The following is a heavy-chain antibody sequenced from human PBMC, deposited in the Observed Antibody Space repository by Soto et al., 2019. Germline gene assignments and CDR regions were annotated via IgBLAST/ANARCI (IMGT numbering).Heavy chain of an antibody. J-gene: IGHJ4*02. Sequence: GGSLRLSCAASGFTFSSYAMSWVRQAPGKGLEWVSAISGSGGSKYYADSVKGRFTISRDNAKNSLFLEMNSLRADDTAVYYCTTLSWDASDWHWGLGALVTVSS. D-gene: IGHD6-19*01. CDR3: TTLSWDASDWH. CDR2: ISGSGGSK. V-gene: IGHV3-23*01. CDR1: GFTFSSYA.